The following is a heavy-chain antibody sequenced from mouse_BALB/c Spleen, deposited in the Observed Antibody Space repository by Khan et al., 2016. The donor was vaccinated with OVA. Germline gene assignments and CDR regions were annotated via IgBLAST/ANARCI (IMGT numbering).Heavy chain of an antibody. J-gene: IGHJ3*01. D-gene: IGHD2-14*01. Sequence: VHVKQSGPDLVKPGASVKISCQASGYSFTLYYMSWVKQSHGKSLEWIGRVNPNTDNINYNQEFKGKAILTVDKSSNTAYMELRSLTSEDSAVYFCARGYDVFASWGQGTLVTVSA. CDR2: VNPNTDNI. CDR1: GYSFTLYY. V-gene: IGHV1-26*01. CDR3: ARGYDVFAS.